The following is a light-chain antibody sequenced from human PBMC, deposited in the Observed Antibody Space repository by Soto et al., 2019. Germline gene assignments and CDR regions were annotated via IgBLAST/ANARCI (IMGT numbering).Light chain of an antibody. CDR1: SYNIGAGYD. CDR3: PSYDSSLSSYV. Sequence: VLTQPPSVSGAQRQRVTISCTGSSYNIGAGYDVHWYKQLPGTAPKLLIYGNSNRPSGVPDRFSGSKSGTSASLDITGLQADDEAEYYCPSYDSSLSSYVFGTGTELTVL. V-gene: IGLV1-40*01. CDR2: GNS. J-gene: IGLJ1*01.